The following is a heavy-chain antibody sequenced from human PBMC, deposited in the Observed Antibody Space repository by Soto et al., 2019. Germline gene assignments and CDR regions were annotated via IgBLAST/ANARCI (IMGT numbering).Heavy chain of an antibody. J-gene: IGHJ3*02. V-gene: IGHV5-10-1*01. D-gene: IGHD2-15*01. CDR1: GYSFTSYW. CDR2: IDPSDSYT. CDR3: ASRHCSGGSCFNAADSDI. Sequence: PGESLKISCKGSGYSFTSYWISWVRQMPGKGLEWMGRIDPSDSYTNYSPSFQGHVTISADKSISTAYLQWSSLKASDTAMYYCASRHCSGGSCFNAADSDIWGQVTMVTVSS.